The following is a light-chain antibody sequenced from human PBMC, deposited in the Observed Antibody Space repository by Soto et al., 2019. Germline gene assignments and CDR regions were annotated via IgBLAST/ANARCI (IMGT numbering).Light chain of an antibody. V-gene: IGKV1-39*01. CDR3: QQSYSFPRT. CDR1: QSIGAY. J-gene: IGKJ1*01. CDR2: AAS. Sequence: DIQMTQSPSSLPASVGDRVIITCRASQSIGAYLHWYQHKPGTAPKLLIYAASTLQRGVPSRFSGSGSGTDFTLTVNNLQPEDFATYYCQQSYSFPRTFGQGTKVEIK.